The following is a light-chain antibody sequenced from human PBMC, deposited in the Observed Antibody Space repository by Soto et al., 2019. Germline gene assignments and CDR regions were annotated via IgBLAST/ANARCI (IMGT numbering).Light chain of an antibody. CDR2: DAS. Sequence: EIVLTQSPATLSLSPGERATLSCRASQSVSSYLAWYQQKPGQAPRLLIYDASSRATGIPARFSGSGSGADFTLTISSLEPEDFAVYYCQQRSNWRFTFGPGTKVEIK. CDR1: QSVSSY. CDR3: QQRSNWRFT. V-gene: IGKV3-11*01. J-gene: IGKJ3*01.